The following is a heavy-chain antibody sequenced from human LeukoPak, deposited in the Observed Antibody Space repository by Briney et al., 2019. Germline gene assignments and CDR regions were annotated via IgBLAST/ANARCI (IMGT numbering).Heavy chain of an antibody. D-gene: IGHD6-6*01. Sequence: PGGSLRLSCTASGFTLSSYEMSWVRQAPGKGLEWVSSIDYSGGSTYYADSVKGRFTISRDYSKNTLYLQMNSLRAEDTALYYCAKDGMYSSSSSYYFDYWGPGTLVTVSS. CDR3: AKDGMYSSSSSYYFDY. J-gene: IGHJ4*02. CDR2: IDYSGGST. CDR1: GFTLSSYE. V-gene: IGHV3-23*01.